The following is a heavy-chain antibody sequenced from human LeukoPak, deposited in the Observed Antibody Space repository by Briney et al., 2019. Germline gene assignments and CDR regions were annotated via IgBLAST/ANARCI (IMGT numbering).Heavy chain of an antibody. CDR3: ARGDDFSGDY. CDR1: GFTFSNYW. V-gene: IGHV3-7*04. CDR2: IKQDESEK. J-gene: IGHJ4*02. Sequence: GGSLRLSCSASGFTFSNYWMSWVRQAPGKGLEWVANIKQDESEKYYVDSVKGRFTISRDNAKNSLYLQMNSLRVEDTAVYYCARGDDFSGDYWGQGTLVTVSS. D-gene: IGHD2-21*02.